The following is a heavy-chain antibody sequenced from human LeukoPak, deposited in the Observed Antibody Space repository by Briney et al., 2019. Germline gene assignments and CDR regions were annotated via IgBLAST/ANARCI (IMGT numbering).Heavy chain of an antibody. CDR1: GFTFSSYT. CDR3: AKVLGWELLDYYFDY. D-gene: IGHD1-26*01. J-gene: IGHJ4*02. V-gene: IGHV3-23*01. CDR2: ISGSGGST. Sequence: PGGSLRLSCAASGFTFSSYTMSWVRQAPGKGLEWVSAISGSGGSTYYADSVKGRFTISRDNSKNTLYLQMNSLRAEDTAVYYCAKVLGWELLDYYFDYWGQGTLVTVSS.